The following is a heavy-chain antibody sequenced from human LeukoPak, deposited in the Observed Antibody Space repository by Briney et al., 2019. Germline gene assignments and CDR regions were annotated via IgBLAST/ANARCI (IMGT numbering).Heavy chain of an antibody. D-gene: IGHD4-17*01. Sequence: SETLSLTCTVSGGSISSGSYYWSWIRQPAGKGLEWIGRIYTSGSTNYNPSLKSRVTISVDTSKNQFSLKLSSVTAADTAVYYCARSPQGTATTANWLDPWGQGTLVTVSS. V-gene: IGHV4-61*02. J-gene: IGHJ5*02. CDR1: GGSISSGSYY. CDR3: ARSPQGTATTANWLDP. CDR2: IYTSGST.